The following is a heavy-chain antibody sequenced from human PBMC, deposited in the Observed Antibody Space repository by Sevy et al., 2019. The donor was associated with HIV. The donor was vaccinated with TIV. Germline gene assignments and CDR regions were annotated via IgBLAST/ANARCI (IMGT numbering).Heavy chain of an antibody. CDR3: ASRLSIYYYFDY. V-gene: IGHV4-39*01. Sequence: SETLSLTCTVSGDSISTSNYYWGWIRQPPGKGLEWIGSIYYTGSTYWNPSLKSRVTISVDPSKNQFSLKLSSVTAADTAVYYCASRLSIYYYFDYWGQGTLVTVSS. CDR1: GDSISTSNYY. J-gene: IGHJ4*02. CDR2: IYYTGST. D-gene: IGHD2-21*01.